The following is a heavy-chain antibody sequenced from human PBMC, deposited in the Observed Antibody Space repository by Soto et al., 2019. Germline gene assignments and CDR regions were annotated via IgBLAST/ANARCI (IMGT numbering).Heavy chain of an antibody. CDR2: VNAGNDNT. J-gene: IGHJ4*02. CDR1: GYTFTNNV. D-gene: IGHD5-18*01. CDR3: AREVPYGYSRFDY. V-gene: IGHV1-3*01. Sequence: QVHLVQSGAEVKKPGASVKVSCKTSGYTFTNNVIHWVRQAPGQRLEWMGWVNAGNDNTKWSGEFQGRLTLTKDKSATTAYMELSSLTSEDTAIYFCAREVPYGYSRFDYWGQGTLVTVSS.